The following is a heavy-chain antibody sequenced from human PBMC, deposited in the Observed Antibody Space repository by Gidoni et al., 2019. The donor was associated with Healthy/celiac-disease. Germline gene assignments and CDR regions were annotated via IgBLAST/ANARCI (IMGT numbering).Heavy chain of an antibody. Sequence: QVQLQESGPGLVKPSQTLSLTCTVSGGSISSGSYYWSWIRQPAGKALEWIGRIYTSGSTNYNPSLKSRVTISVDTSKNQFSLKLSSVTAADTAVYYCARDYPGHGYGDSWGQGTLVTVSS. CDR1: GGSISSGSYY. CDR2: IYTSGST. J-gene: IGHJ5*02. CDR3: ARDYPGHGYGDS. D-gene: IGHD3-22*01. V-gene: IGHV4-61*02.